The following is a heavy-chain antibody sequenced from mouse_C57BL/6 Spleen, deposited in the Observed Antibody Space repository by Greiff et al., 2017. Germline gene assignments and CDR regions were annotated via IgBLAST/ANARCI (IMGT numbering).Heavy chain of an antibody. V-gene: IGHV1-4*01. Sequence: VQLQESGAELARPGASVKMSCKASGYTFTSYTMHWVKQRPGQGLEWIGYINPSSGYTKYNQKFKDKATLTADKSSSTAYMQLSSLTSEDSAVYYCARRGETGYYFDYWGQGTTLTVSS. D-gene: IGHD4-1*01. CDR2: INPSSGYT. CDR1: GYTFTSYT. CDR3: ARRGETGYYFDY. J-gene: IGHJ2*01.